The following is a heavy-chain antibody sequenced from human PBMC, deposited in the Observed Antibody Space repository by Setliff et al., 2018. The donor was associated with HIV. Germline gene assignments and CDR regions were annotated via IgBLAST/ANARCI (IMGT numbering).Heavy chain of an antibody. CDR1: GGSISTYH. CDR3: ARLSDTAMASFDS. D-gene: IGHD5-18*01. J-gene: IGHJ4*02. CDR2: IYKSGST. Sequence: PSETLSLTCSVSGGSISTYHWSWIRQPPGKGLEWIGYIYKSGSTNDSPSLKSRVTISPGTSKNQFSLKLTSVTAADTAVYYCARLSDTAMASFDSWGQGILVTVSS. V-gene: IGHV4-59*08.